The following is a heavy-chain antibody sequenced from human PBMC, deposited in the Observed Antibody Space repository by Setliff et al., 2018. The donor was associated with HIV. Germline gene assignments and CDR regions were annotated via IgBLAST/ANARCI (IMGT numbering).Heavy chain of an antibody. CDR2: MNPNSGNS. CDR1: GYNFINND. J-gene: IGHJ5*02. CDR3: ARKHKVSLGRGIVVLWGFDP. Sequence: ASVKVSCKASGYNFINNDINWVRQATGQGLEWMGWMNPNSGNSGYAQKFQGRVTMTRSTSFSTAYMERSNLTSEDTAIYYCARKHKVSLGRGIVVLWGFDPWGQGTLVTVS. D-gene: IGHD3-10*01. V-gene: IGHV1-8*02.